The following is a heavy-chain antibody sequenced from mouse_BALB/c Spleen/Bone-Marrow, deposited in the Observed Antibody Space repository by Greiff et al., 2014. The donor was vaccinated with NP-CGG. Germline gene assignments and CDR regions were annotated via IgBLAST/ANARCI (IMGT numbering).Heavy chain of an antibody. V-gene: IGHV6-6*02. J-gene: IGHJ2*01. Sequence: QSGGGLVQPGGSMKLSCVTSGFTFSNYWMTRVRQSPEKGLEWVAEIRLKSNNHATHYAESVKGRFTISRDDSKSSVYLQMNNLRTEDTGIYYCTRVLRNFDYWGQGTTLTVSS. CDR1: GFTFSNYW. CDR2: IRLKSNNHAT. D-gene: IGHD1-1*01. CDR3: TRVLRNFDY.